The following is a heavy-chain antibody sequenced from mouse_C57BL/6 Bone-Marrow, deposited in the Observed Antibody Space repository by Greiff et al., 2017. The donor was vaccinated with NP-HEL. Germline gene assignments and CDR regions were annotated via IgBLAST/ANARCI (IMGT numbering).Heavy chain of an antibody. CDR1: LFTCPFTF. D-gene: IGHD1-1*01. CDR3: ARNPPCYCGRGFAY. J-gene: IGHJ3*01. V-gene: IGHV1-9*01. CDR2: ILPFPFRI. Sequence: QVQLKESGAELMKPFASVRLSCMAPLFTCPFTFMYLLNPLPLHGLELIGEILPFPFRIHYNEKFKGKATFTADTSSNTAYMQLSSLTTEDSAIYYGARNPPCYCGRGFAYWGQGTLVTVSA.